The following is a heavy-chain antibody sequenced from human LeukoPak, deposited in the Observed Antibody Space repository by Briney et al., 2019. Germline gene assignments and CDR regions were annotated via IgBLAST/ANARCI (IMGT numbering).Heavy chain of an antibody. Sequence: GGSLRLSCAGSGFTFSNYWMYWVRQAPGKGLVWVSRINSDGSSTIYADSVKGRFTISRDNAKNTLYLQMNSLRAEDTAVYYCAGGTGFIIKDWGQGTLVTVSS. V-gene: IGHV3-74*01. CDR3: AGGTGFIIKD. CDR1: GFTFSNYW. D-gene: IGHD3-9*01. J-gene: IGHJ4*02. CDR2: INSDGSST.